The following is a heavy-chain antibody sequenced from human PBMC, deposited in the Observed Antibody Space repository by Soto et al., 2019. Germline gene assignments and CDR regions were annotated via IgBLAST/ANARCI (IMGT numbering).Heavy chain of an antibody. CDR2: ISYDGSNK. CDR1: GFTFSSYG. V-gene: IGHV3-30*18. D-gene: IGHD3-10*01. J-gene: IGHJ5*02. CDR3: AKDHGDLASDP. Sequence: QVQLVESGGGVVQPGRSLRLSCAASGFTFSSYGMHWVRQAPGKGLEWVAVISYDGSNKYYADSVKGRITISRDNSKNTLYLKMTSLRAEGTAVYYCAKDHGDLASDPWGQGTLVTVSS.